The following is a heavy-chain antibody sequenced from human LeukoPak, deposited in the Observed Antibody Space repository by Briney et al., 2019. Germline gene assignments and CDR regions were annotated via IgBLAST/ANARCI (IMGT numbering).Heavy chain of an antibody. V-gene: IGHV3-23*01. CDR2: ISSSGGST. CDR3: AKDRGYGGYYDFWSGYFSGGPGERELYYFDY. CDR1: GFTFSSYA. D-gene: IGHD3-3*01. Sequence: PGGSLRLSCAASGFTFSSYAMSWVRQAPGKGLEWVSAISSSGGSTYYADSVKGRFTISRDNSKNTLYLQMNSLRAEDTAVYYCAKDRGYGGYYDFWSGYFSGGPGERELYYFDYWGQGTLVTVSS. J-gene: IGHJ4*02.